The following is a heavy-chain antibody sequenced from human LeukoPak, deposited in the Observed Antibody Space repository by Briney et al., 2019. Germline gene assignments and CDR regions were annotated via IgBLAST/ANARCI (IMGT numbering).Heavy chain of an antibody. CDR2: IGISSGNT. V-gene: IGHV3-48*01. D-gene: IGHD5-24*01. CDR3: ARDYKYAFDN. CDR1: GFTFSDYS. J-gene: IGHJ4*02. Sequence: PGGSLRLSCAASGFTFSDYSMNWVRQAPGKGLEWISYIGISSGNTKYADSVKGRFTISGDKAKNSLCLQMNSLRVEDTAVYYCARDYKYAFDNWGQGTLVTVSS.